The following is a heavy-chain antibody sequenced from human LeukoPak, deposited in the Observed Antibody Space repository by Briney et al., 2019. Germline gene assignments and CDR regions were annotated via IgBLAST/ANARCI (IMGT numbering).Heavy chain of an antibody. CDR3: ARGITASASWDDAKYFNH. J-gene: IGHJ1*01. V-gene: IGHV4-31*03. Sequence: SQTLSLTCTVSGGSISSGDYYWSWIRQHPGKGLEWIGYIYYSGSTHYNPSLKSRVTISVDTSKNQFSLKLSSVTAADTAVYYCARGITASASWDDAKYFNHWGQGTLVTVSS. D-gene: IGHD2-2*01. CDR1: GGSISSGDYY. CDR2: IYYSGST.